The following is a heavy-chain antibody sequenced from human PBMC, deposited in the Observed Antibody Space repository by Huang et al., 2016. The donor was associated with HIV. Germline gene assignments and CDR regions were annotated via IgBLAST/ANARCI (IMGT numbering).Heavy chain of an antibody. CDR1: GYTFSSFG. Sequence: QVQLVQSGAEVKKPGASVKVSCKASGYTFSSFGISWVRQAPGQGLEWGGWISVYNGNTKFAQKFQGRRTRTTDTATSTAYMELRSLRSDDTAVYYCARGGGIQLWLLGYYYMDVWGNGTTVTVSS. J-gene: IGHJ6*03. CDR3: ARGGGIQLWLLGYYYMDV. CDR2: ISVYNGNT. D-gene: IGHD5-18*01. V-gene: IGHV1-18*01.